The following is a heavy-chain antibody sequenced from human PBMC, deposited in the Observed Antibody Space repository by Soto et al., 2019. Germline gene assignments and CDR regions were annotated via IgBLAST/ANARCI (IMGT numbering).Heavy chain of an antibody. CDR2: VYWNDER. J-gene: IGHJ4*02. Sequence: QIALQESGPTVVKPTQTLTLTCTFSGFSLTTTGVGVGWIRHAPGKALEWLAMVYWNDERRYSPSLKSRLTITQDTSKIQVVLTMTYMDPVDTATYFCAHYDSSGYVSHCDSWGQGTLGTVS. V-gene: IGHV2-5*01. CDR1: GFSLTTTGVG. D-gene: IGHD3-22*01. CDR3: AHYDSSGYVSHCDS.